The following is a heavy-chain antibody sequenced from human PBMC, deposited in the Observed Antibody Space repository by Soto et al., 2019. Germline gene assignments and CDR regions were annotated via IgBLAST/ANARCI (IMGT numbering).Heavy chain of an antibody. CDR1: GGSISSGGYY. D-gene: IGHD1-7*01. V-gene: IGHV4-31*03. J-gene: IGHJ5*02. Sequence: SETLSLTCTVSGGSISSGGYYWSWIRQHPGKGLEWIGYIYYSGSTYYNPSLKSRVTISVDTSKNQFSLKLSSVTAADTAVYYCARTESGTFDPWGQGTLVTVSS. CDR2: IYYSGST. CDR3: ARTESGTFDP.